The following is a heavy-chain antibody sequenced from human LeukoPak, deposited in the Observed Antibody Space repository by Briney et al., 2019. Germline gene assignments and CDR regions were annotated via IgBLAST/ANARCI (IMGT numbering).Heavy chain of an antibody. V-gene: IGHV3-23*01. CDR1: GFAFSSYA. CDR2: ISGSGGST. Sequence: TGGSLRLSCAASGFAFSSYAMSWVRQAPGKGLEWVSAISGSGGSTYYADSVKGRFTISRDNSKNTLYLQMNSLRAEDTAVYYCAKANLDSSGYYLWGQGTLVTVSS. D-gene: IGHD3-22*01. J-gene: IGHJ4*02. CDR3: AKANLDSSGYYL.